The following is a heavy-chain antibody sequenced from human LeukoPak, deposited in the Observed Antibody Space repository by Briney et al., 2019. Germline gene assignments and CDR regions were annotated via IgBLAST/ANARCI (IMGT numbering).Heavy chain of an antibody. J-gene: IGHJ4*02. CDR3: ARGLLYSSSWYFDY. V-gene: IGHV3-64*01. CDR2: ISSNGGST. Sequence: GGSLRLSCAASGFTFSSYAMHWVRQAPGKGLEYVSAISSNGGSTYYANSVKGRFTISRDNSKNTLYLQMGSLRAEDMAVYYCARGLLYSSSWYFDYWGQGTLVTVSS. CDR1: GFTFSSYA. D-gene: IGHD6-13*01.